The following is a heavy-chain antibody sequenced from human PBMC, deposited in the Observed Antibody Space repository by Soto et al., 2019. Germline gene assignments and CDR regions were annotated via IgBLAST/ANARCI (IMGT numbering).Heavy chain of an antibody. J-gene: IGHJ4*02. CDR2: INPNSGGT. Sequence: GASVKVSCKASGYTFTGYYMHWVRQAPGQGLEWMGWINPNSGGTNYAQKFQGRVTMTRDTSISTAYMELSRLRSDDTAVYYCARAGPNTYYDSSGYYSWRQRTLVTVSS. D-gene: IGHD3-22*01. V-gene: IGHV1-2*02. CDR1: GYTFTGYY. CDR3: ARAGPNTYYDSSGYYS.